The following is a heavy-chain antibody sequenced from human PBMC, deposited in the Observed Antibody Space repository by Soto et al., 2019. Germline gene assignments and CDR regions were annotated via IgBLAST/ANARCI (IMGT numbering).Heavy chain of an antibody. V-gene: IGHV6-1*01. J-gene: IGHJ6*03. Sequence: KQSQTLSLTCAISGDSVSSNSAAWNWIRQSPSGGLEWLGRTYYRSKWYNDYAVSVKSRITINPDTSKNQFSLQLNSVTPEDTAVYYCARDRRYSSSIRPYYYYYMDVWGKGTTVTVSS. CDR2: TYYRSKWYN. D-gene: IGHD6-6*01. CDR3: ARDRRYSSSIRPYYYYYMDV. CDR1: GDSVSSNSAA.